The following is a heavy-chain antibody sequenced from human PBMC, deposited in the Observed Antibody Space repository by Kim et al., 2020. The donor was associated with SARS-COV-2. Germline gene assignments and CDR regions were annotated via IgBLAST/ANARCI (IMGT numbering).Heavy chain of an antibody. D-gene: IGHD3-10*01. CDR3: ARDRPFGELNSFDY. Sequence: SQTLSLTCAISGDSVSSDGAAWNWIRQSPSRGLEWLGRTYYRSKWYTNYAVSVKGRITVNPDTSKNQFSLQLNSVTPEDTAVYYCARDRPFGELNSFDYWGQGTLVTVSS. V-gene: IGHV6-1*01. CDR2: TYYRSKWYT. J-gene: IGHJ4*01. CDR1: GDSVSSDGAA.